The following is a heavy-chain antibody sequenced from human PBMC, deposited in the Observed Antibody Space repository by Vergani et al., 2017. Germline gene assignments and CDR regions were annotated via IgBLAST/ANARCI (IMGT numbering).Heavy chain of an antibody. CDR1: GFTFSSYA. J-gene: IGHJ6*03. CDR3: ARTTGAPYTNYYYYYMDV. D-gene: IGHD1-1*01. V-gene: IGHV3-30-3*01. Sequence: QVQLVESGGGVVQPGRSLRLSCAASGFTFSSYAMHWVRQAPGKGLEWVAVISYDGSNKYYADSVKGRFTISRDNSKNTLYLQMNSLRAEDTAVYYCARTTGAPYTNYYYYYMDVWGKGTTVTVFS. CDR2: ISYDGSNK.